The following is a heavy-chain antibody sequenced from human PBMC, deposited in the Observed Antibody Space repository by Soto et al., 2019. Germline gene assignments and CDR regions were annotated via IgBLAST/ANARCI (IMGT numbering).Heavy chain of an antibody. D-gene: IGHD3-10*01. Sequence: TSETLSLTCTASGGSISSYYWSWIRQPPGKGLEWIGYIYYSGSTNYNPSLKSRVTISVDTSKNQFSLKLSSVTAADTAVYYCARDRYYYGSGSYRWFDPWGQGTLVTVS. J-gene: IGHJ5*02. CDR1: GGSISSYY. V-gene: IGHV4-59*01. CDR3: ARDRYYYGSGSYRWFDP. CDR2: IYYSGST.